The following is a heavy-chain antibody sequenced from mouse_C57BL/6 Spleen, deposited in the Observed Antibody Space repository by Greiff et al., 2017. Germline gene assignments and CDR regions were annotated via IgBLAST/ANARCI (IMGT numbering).Heavy chain of an antibody. CDR2: ISNGGGST. CDR3: ARHDLAY. Sequence: DVKLVESGGGLVQPGGSLKLSCAASGFTFSDYYMYWVRQTPEKRLEWVAYISNGGGSTYYPDTVKGRFTISRDNAKNTLYLQMSRLKSEDTAMYYCARHDLAYWGQGTLVTVSA. V-gene: IGHV5-12*01. CDR1: GFTFSDYY. J-gene: IGHJ3*01.